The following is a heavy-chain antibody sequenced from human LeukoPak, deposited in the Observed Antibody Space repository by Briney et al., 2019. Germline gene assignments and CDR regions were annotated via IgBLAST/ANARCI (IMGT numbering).Heavy chain of an antibody. D-gene: IGHD5/OR15-5a*01. V-gene: IGHV3-43*02. CDR2: TSGDGITT. J-gene: IGHJ4*02. CDR3: ARDHVYGGADY. CDR1: GFTFHNYA. Sequence: GGSLRLSCAASGFTFHNYAIHWVRQAPGKGLEWVSLTSGDGITTYFADSVKGGFTISRDNSKSSLFLQMNSMRTEDTALYYCARDHVYGGADYWGQGTLVTVSS.